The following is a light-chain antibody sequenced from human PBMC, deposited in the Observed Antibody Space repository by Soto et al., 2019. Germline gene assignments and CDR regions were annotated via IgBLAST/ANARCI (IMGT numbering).Light chain of an antibody. CDR1: SSDIGAYDY. CDR3: FSHRGGDSHV. V-gene: IGLV2-8*01. CDR2: EFE. J-gene: IGLJ1*01. Sequence: QSVLTQPPSASGSPGQSVIISCAGSSSDIGAYDYVSWFQQHPGKAPKLLIYEFEKRPSGVPNRFSGSKSGSTAFLTVSGVQAEDEADYYCFSHRGGDSHVFGTGTKLTVL.